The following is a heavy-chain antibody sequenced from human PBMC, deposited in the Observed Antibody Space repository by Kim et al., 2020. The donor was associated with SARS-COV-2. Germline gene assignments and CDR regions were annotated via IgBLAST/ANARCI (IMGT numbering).Heavy chain of an antibody. V-gene: IGHV4-39*01. D-gene: IGHD2-15*01. CDR3: VVLSVMVAATLDDYYYGMDV. CDR2: IYYSGST. Sequence: SETLSLTCTVSGGSISSSSYYWGWIRQPPGKGLEWIVSIYYSGSTYYNPSLKSAVTISVDTSKNPFSLKLSSVTAADTAVYYCVVLSVMVAATLDDYYYGMDVWGEGTTVTVSS. CDR1: GGSISSSSYY. J-gene: IGHJ6*04.